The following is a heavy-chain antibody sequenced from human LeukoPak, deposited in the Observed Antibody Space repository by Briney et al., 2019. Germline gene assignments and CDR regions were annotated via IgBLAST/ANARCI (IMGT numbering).Heavy chain of an antibody. Sequence: SETLSLTCTVSGGSISSYYRSWIRQPPGKGLEWIGYIYYSGSTNYNPSLKSRVTISVDTSKNQFSLKLSSVTAADTAVYYCARVHGGWFDPWGQGTLVTVSS. CDR3: ARVHGGWFDP. CDR2: IYYSGST. J-gene: IGHJ5*02. D-gene: IGHD3-3*01. CDR1: GGSISSYY. V-gene: IGHV4-59*01.